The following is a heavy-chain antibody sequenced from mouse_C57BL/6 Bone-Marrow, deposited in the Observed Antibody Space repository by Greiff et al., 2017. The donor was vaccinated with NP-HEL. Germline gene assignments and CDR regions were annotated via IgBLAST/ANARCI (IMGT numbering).Heavy chain of an antibody. CDR3: ARHLGRGYFDY. Sequence: EVQLVESGGGLVQPGGSLKLSCAASGFTFSDYYMYWVRQTPEKRLEWVAYISNGGGSTYYPDTVKGRFTISRDNAKNTLYLQMSRLKSEDTAMYYCARHLGRGYFDYWGQGTTLTVSS. V-gene: IGHV5-12*01. D-gene: IGHD4-1*01. CDR2: ISNGGGST. CDR1: GFTFSDYY. J-gene: IGHJ2*01.